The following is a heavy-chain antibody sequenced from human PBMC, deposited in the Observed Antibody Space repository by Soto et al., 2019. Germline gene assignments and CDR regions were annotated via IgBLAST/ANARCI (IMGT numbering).Heavy chain of an antibody. D-gene: IGHD2-2*02. J-gene: IGHJ6*02. CDR2: INPNSGGT. CDR1: GHTLTDYY. CDR3: ARDQWAGVPAAIRDYYGMDV. V-gene: IGHV1-2*02. Sequence: ASSVKVACKASGHTLTDYYMHCVRQAPGQGLEWMGWINPNSGGTNYAQKFQGRVTMTRDTSISTVYMELSRLTSDDTALYYCARDQWAGVPAAIRDYYGMDVWGQGTTVTVSS.